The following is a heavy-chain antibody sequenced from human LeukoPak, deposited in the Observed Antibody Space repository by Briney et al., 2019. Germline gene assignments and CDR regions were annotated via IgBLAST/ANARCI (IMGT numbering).Heavy chain of an antibody. D-gene: IGHD2-21*02. CDR3: ASETLGCGGDCLFDGS. CDR1: GYTFTGYY. J-gene: IGHJ5*02. Sequence: ASVKVSCKASGYTFTGYYMHWVRQAPGQGLEWMGWINPNSGGTNYAQKFQGWVTMTRDTSISTAYMELSRLRSDDTAVYYCASETLGCGGDCLFDGSWGQGTLVTVSS. V-gene: IGHV1-2*04. CDR2: INPNSGGT.